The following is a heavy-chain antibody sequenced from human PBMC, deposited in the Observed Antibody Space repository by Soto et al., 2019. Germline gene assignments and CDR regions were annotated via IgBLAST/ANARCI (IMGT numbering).Heavy chain of an antibody. CDR1: GFTFGTYA. Sequence: PGGSLRLSCAASGFTFGTYAMSWVRQAPRKGLEWVSSVSGSGGRTYYADSVKGRLTISRDNSKNTLYLQMNSLRGEDSALFYCAAGYFGEVPYYFDHWGQGTLVTVSS. V-gene: IGHV3-23*01. D-gene: IGHD4-17*01. J-gene: IGHJ4*02. CDR2: VSGSGGRT. CDR3: AAGYFGEVPYYFDH.